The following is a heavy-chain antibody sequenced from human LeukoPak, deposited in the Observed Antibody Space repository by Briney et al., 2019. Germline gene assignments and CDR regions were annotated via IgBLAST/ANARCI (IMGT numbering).Heavy chain of an antibody. J-gene: IGHJ5*02. CDR3: AKDSTYYDILTGYGSRNWFDP. Sequence: GGSLRLSCAASGFTFSSYAMSWVRQAPGKGLEWVAFIRYDASNKYYADSVKGRFTISRDNSKNTLYLQMNSLRAEDTAVYYCAKDSTYYDILTGYGSRNWFDPWGQGTLVTVSS. V-gene: IGHV3-30*02. CDR2: IRYDASNK. D-gene: IGHD3-9*01. CDR1: GFTFSSYA.